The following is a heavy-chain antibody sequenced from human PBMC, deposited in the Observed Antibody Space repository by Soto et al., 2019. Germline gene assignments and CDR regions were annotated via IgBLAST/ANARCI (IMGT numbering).Heavy chain of an antibody. Sequence: QVQLVESGGGVVQPGRSLRLSCAASGFTFSSYGMHWVRQAPGKGLEWVAVIWYDGSNKYYADSVKGRFTISRDNSKNTLYMQMNSLRAEDTAVYYCARDVSVYGDLRRFDYWGQGTLVTVSS. V-gene: IGHV3-33*01. D-gene: IGHD4-17*01. CDR1: GFTFSSYG. CDR3: ARDVSVYGDLRRFDY. CDR2: IWYDGSNK. J-gene: IGHJ4*02.